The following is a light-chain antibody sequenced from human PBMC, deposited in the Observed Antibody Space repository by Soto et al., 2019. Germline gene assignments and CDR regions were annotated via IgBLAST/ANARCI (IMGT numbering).Light chain of an antibody. CDR1: QGISSY. Sequence: DIQLTQSPSFLSASVGDRVTITCRASQGISSYLAWYQQKPGKAPKLLIYAASTLQSGVPSRFSGSGSVTEFTITISSLQPEDFANYYCQQLNSYPLFGPGTKVDIK. V-gene: IGKV1-9*01. CDR2: AAS. CDR3: QQLNSYPL. J-gene: IGKJ3*01.